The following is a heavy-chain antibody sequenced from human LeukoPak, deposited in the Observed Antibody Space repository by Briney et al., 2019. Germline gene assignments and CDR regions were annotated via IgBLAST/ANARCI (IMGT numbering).Heavy chain of an antibody. J-gene: IGHJ4*02. CDR1: GGSVSSGSYY. CDR2: IYYSGST. V-gene: IGHV4-61*01. Sequence: SETLSLTCTVSGGSVSSGSYYWSWIRQPPGKGLEWIGYIYYSGSTNYNPSLKSRVTISVDTSKNQFSLKLSSVTAADTAVYYCARESSTPGWVQLPIFDYWAREPWSPSPQ. D-gene: IGHD5-18*01. CDR3: ARESSTPGWVQLPIFDY.